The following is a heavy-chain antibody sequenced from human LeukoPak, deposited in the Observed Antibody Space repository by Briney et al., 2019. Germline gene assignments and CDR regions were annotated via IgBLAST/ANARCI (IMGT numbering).Heavy chain of an antibody. J-gene: IGHJ4*02. V-gene: IGHV3-7*01. CDR3: ATSHDSAGND. Sequence: PGGSLRLSCAASGFAFSGMSWVRPAPGKGLEWVANIRHDGNAKNYVPSVRGRFTISRDNAKNSLYLQMNSLTVEDTAVYYCATSHDSAGNDWGQGTLVTVST. D-gene: IGHD2-15*01. CDR2: IRHDGNAK. CDR1: GFAFSG.